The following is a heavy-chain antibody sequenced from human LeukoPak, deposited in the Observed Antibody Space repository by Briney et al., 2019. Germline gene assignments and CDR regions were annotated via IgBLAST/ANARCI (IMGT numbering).Heavy chain of an antibody. CDR1: GFTFSSYA. V-gene: IGHV3-23*01. J-gene: IGHJ4*02. Sequence: PGGSLRLSCAASGFTFSSYAMSWVRQAPGKGLEWVSAISGSGGSTYYADSVKGRFTISRDNAKNSLYLQMNSLRAEDTAVYYCARGHDYGDYRYYFDYWGQGTLVTVSS. CDR3: ARGHDYGDYRYYFDY. CDR2: ISGSGGST. D-gene: IGHD4-17*01.